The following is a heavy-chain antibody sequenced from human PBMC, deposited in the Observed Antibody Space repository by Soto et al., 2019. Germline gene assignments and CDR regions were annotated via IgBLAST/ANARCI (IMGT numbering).Heavy chain of an antibody. CDR2: IYYSGST. J-gene: IGHJ4*02. Sequence: PSETLSLTCTVSGGSIISYYWSWILQPPGKGLEWIGYIYYSGSTNYNPSLKSRVTISVDTSKNQFSLKLSSVTAADTAVYYCARGRTTTVTTLAYFDYWGQGTLVTVSS. V-gene: IGHV4-59*01. CDR1: GGSIISYY. CDR3: ARGRTTTVTTLAYFDY. D-gene: IGHD4-17*01.